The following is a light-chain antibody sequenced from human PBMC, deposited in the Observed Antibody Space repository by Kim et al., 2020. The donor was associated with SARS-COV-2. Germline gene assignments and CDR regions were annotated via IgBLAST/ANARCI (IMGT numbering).Light chain of an antibody. V-gene: IGKV1-27*01. Sequence: DIQMTQSPSSLSASVGDRVTITCRASQDISNYLAWFQLNPGKAPKLLIYAASALQPGVPSRFSGSGSGTDFTLTVTSLQPEDVATYYCQKCDSAPWTFGQGTKVDIK. CDR1: QDISNY. CDR3: QKCDSAPWT. CDR2: AAS. J-gene: IGKJ1*01.